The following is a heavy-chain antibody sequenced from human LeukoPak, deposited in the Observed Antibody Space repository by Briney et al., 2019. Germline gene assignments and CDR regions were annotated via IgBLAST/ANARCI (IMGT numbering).Heavy chain of an antibody. Sequence: PSETLSLTCTVSGGSISSSSYYWGWIRQPPGKGLEWIGSIYYSGSTYYNPSLKSRVTISVDTSKNQFSLKLSSVTAADTAVYYCARYFTLTKNWYFDLWGRGTLVTVSS. CDR3: ARYFTLTKNWYFDL. CDR1: GGSISSSSYY. D-gene: IGHD2-2*01. J-gene: IGHJ2*01. CDR2: IYYSGST. V-gene: IGHV4-39*07.